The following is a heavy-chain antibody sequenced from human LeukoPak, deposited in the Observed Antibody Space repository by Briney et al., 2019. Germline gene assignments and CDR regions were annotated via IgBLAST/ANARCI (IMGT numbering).Heavy chain of an antibody. Sequence: SETLSLTCTVSGGSISSSSYYWGWIRQPPGKGLEWIGSIYYSGSTYYNPSLKSRVTISVDTSKNQFSLKLSSVTAADTAVYSCARLAGSGGYSYGTYFDYWGQGTLVTVSS. V-gene: IGHV4-39*01. J-gene: IGHJ4*02. CDR1: GGSISSSSYY. CDR3: ARLAGSGGYSYGTYFDY. CDR2: IYYSGST. D-gene: IGHD5-18*01.